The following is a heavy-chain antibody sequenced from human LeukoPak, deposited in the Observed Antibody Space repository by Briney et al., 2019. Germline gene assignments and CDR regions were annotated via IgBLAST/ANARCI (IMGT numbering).Heavy chain of an antibody. CDR3: ARGPYCSGGSCYPPEDDAFDI. V-gene: IGHV4-31*11. CDR2: IYYSGST. CDR1: GGSFSGYY. Sequence: PSETLSLTCAVYGGSFSGYYWSWIRQHPGKGLEWIGYIYYSGSTYYNPSLKSRVTISVDTSKNQFSLKLSSVTAADTAVYYCARGPYCSGGSCYPPEDDAFDIWGQGTMVTVSS. J-gene: IGHJ3*02. D-gene: IGHD2-15*01.